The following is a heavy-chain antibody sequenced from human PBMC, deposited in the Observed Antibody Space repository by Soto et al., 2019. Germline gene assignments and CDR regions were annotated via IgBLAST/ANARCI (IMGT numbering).Heavy chain of an antibody. J-gene: IGHJ6*02. D-gene: IGHD3-22*01. CDR3: ARDGDYYDSSGYYGLDYYYGMDV. CDR2: ISYDGSNK. V-gene: IGHV3-30-3*01. CDR1: GFTFSSYA. Sequence: GGSLRLSCAASGFTFSSYAMHWVRQAPGKGLEWVAVISYDGSNKYYADSVKGRFTISRDNSKNTLYLQMNSLRAEDTAVYYCARDGDYYDSSGYYGLDYYYGMDVWGQGTTVTVSS.